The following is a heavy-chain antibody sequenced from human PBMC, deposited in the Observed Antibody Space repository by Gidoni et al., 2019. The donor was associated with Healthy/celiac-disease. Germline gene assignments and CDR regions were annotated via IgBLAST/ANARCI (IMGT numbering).Heavy chain of an antibody. J-gene: IGHJ4*02. CDR3: AKVRAAGYDY. CDR2: ISGSGGST. D-gene: IGHD6-13*01. CDR1: GFTFSSYA. V-gene: IGHV3-23*01. Sequence: EVQLLESGGCLVQPGGSLRLSFAAPGFTFSSYAMGWVRQAPGKGLEWVSAISGSGGSTYYADSVKGRFTISRDNSKNTLYLQMNSLRAEDTAVYYCAKVRAAGYDYWGQGTLVTVSS.